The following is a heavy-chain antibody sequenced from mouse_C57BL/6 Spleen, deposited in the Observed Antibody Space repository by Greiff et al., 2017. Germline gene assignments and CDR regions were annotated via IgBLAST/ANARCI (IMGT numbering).Heavy chain of an antibody. D-gene: IGHD1-1*01. CDR3: ARHEEGTVVDYYAMDY. V-gene: IGHV1-62-2*01. CDR1: GYTFTEYT. Sequence: VMLVESGAELVKPGASVKLSCKASGYTFTEYTIHWVKQRSGQGLEWIGWFYPGSGSIKYNEKFKDKATLTADKSSSTVYMELSRLTSEDSAVYFCARHEEGTVVDYYAMDYWGQGTSVTVSS. J-gene: IGHJ4*01. CDR2: FYPGSGSI.